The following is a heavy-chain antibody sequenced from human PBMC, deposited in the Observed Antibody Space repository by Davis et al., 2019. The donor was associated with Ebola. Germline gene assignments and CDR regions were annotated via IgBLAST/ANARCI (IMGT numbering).Heavy chain of an antibody. CDR2: ISAYNGST. V-gene: IGHV1-18*04. CDR3: ASDLNPSYDFWSGYYN. CDR1: GYTFTGYY. Sequence: ASVKVSCKASGYTFTGYYMHWVRQAPGQGLEWMGWISAYNGSTNYAQKLQGRVTMTTDTSTSTAYMELSSLRAEDTAVYYCASDLNPSYDFWSGYYNWGQGTLVTVSS. J-gene: IGHJ4*02. D-gene: IGHD3-3*01.